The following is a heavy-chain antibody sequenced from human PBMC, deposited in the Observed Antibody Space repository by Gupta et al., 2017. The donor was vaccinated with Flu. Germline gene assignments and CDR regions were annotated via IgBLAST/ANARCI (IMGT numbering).Heavy chain of an antibody. CDR3: AREARHGGLYDVFDI. D-gene: IGHD2-15*01. V-gene: IGHV1-2*02. CDR1: DYY. Sequence: DYYMHWVRQAPGQGLEWMGWINPNSGGTNYAQKFQDRVTMSADTSVTTAYMELNGLISDDTAVYYCAREARHGGLYDVFDIWGQGTVVTVSS. CDR2: INPNSGGT. J-gene: IGHJ3*02.